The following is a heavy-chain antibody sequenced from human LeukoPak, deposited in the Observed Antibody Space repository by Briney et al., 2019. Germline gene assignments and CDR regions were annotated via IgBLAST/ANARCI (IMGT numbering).Heavy chain of an antibody. J-gene: IGHJ1*01. CDR2: ISAYNGNT. D-gene: IGHD6-13*01. CDR1: GYTFTGYY. Sequence: ASVKVSCKASGYTFTGYYMHWVRQAPGQGLEWMGWISAYNGNTNYARKLQGRVTMTTDTSTSTAYMELRSLRSDDTAVYYCARGAAAGTFLQHWGQGTLVTVSS. CDR3: ARGAAAGTFLQH. V-gene: IGHV1-18*04.